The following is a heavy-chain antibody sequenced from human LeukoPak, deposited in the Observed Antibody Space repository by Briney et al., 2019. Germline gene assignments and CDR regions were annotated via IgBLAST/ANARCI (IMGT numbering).Heavy chain of an antibody. CDR3: ARDGCLYNWNPCAFDI. D-gene: IGHD1-20*01. CDR1: GGTFSSYA. V-gene: IGHV1-2*02. CDR2: INPNSGGT. J-gene: IGHJ3*02. Sequence: VASVKVSCKASGGTFSSYAISWVRQAPGQGLEWMGWINPNSGGTNYAQKFQGRVTMTRDTSISTAYMELSRLRSDDTAVYYCARDGCLYNWNPCAFDIWGQGTMVTVAS.